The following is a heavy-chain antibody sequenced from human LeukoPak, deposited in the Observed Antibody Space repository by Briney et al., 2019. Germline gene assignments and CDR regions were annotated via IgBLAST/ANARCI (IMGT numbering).Heavy chain of an antibody. CDR1: GFSLSSSGVG. CDR3: AHRDQNTVTMDY. D-gene: IGHD4-17*01. Sequence: ASGPTLVKPTQTLTLTCTFSGFSLSSSGVGGGWIRQPPGKTLEWLALIYWDDDKRYSPSLKSRLTITKDTTKNQVVLTMTNMDPVDTATYYCAHRDQNTVTMDYWGPGTLVTVSS. J-gene: IGHJ4*02. V-gene: IGHV2-5*02. CDR2: IYWDDDK.